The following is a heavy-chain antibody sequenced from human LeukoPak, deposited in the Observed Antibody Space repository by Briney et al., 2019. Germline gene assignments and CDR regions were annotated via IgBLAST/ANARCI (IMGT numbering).Heavy chain of an antibody. CDR1: GGSITQTYY. CDR3: AREGGPYRPLDY. V-gene: IGHV4-4*02. Sequence: SETLSLTCDVSGGSITQTYYWTLVRQPPGKGLEWIGEVNLQGSTNYNPSLMRRVAISVDTSANHVSLQLTSVTAADTAVYYCAREGGPYRPLDYSGQGTLVTVSS. D-gene: IGHD2-2*01. J-gene: IGHJ4*02. CDR2: VNLQGST.